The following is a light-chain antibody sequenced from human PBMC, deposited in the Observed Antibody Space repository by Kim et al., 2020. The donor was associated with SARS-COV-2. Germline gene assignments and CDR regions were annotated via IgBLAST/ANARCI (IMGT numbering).Light chain of an antibody. Sequence: GQSISISCTGTSSDVGVYNYVSWYQHHPGKVPKLMIYDVSSRPSGVSNRFSGSKSGNTASLTISGLQTEDEADYYCSSYTSSSTLVFGAGTQLTVL. CDR2: DVS. J-gene: IGLJ2*01. CDR3: SSYTSSSTLV. V-gene: IGLV2-14*03. CDR1: SSDVGVYNY.